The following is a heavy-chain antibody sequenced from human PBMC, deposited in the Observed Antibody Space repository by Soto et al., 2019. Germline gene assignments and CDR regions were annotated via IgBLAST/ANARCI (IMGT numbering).Heavy chain of an antibody. CDR2: ISPWKGNT. Sequence: ASVKVSCKASGYNFMPYGVNWVRQAPGQGLEWMGWISPWKGNTSYAQSFQGRVTMTTDTSTSTAYMELRSLTSDDTAVCYCARDSDTSRSYYTDYWGPGTLVTVSS. V-gene: IGHV1-18*04. CDR3: ARDSDTSRSYYTDY. CDR1: GYNFMPYG. J-gene: IGHJ4*02. D-gene: IGHD5-18*01.